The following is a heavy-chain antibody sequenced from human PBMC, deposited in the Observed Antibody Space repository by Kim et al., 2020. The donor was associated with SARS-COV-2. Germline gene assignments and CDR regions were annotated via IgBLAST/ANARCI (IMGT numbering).Heavy chain of an antibody. D-gene: IGHD3-10*01. J-gene: IGHJ6*02. CDR3: ARLRYYGSGHYYYGMDV. V-gene: IGHV4-59*08. Sequence: SETLSLTCTVSGGSISSYYWSWIRQPPGKGLEWIGYIYYSGSTNYNPSLKSRVTISVDTSKNQFSLKLSSVTAADTAVYYCARLRYYGSGHYYYGMDVWGQGTTVTVSS. CDR2: IYYSGST. CDR1: GGSISSYY.